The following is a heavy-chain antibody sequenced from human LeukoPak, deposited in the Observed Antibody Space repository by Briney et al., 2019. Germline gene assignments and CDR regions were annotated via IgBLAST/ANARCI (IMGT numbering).Heavy chain of an antibody. CDR1: GGSISSYY. V-gene: IGHV4-59*01. Sequence: SETLSLTCTVSGGSISSYYWSWIRQPPGKGLEWIGYIYYSGSTNYNPSLKSRVTISVDTSKNQFSLKLSSVAAADTAVYYCARQHDSYFDYWGQGTLVTVSS. J-gene: IGHJ4*02. CDR2: IYYSGST. CDR3: ARQHDSYFDY. D-gene: IGHD3-22*01.